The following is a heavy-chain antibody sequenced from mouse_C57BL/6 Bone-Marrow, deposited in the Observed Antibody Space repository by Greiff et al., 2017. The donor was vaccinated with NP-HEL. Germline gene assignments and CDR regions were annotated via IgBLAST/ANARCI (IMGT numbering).Heavy chain of an antibody. CDR1: GYTFTSYG. CDR3: ARKDYSNFKAY. Sequence: VKVVESGAELARPGASVKLSCKASGYTFTSYGISWVKQRTGQGLEWIGEIYPRSGNTYYNEKFKGKATLTADKSSSTAYMELRSLTSEDSAVYFCARKDYSNFKAYWGQGTLVTVSA. V-gene: IGHV1-81*01. J-gene: IGHJ3*01. CDR2: IYPRSGNT. D-gene: IGHD2-5*01.